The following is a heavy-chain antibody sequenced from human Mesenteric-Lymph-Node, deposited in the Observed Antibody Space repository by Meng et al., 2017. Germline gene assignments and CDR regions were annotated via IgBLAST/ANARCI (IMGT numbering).Heavy chain of an antibody. Sequence: QVHRKESGPGLVEPSQTLSLTCTVSGGSMSSGNYYWSWIRQPPGKGLEWIGYIHHSGSAYYNPSLKSRVSTSVDTSKNQFSLNLNSMTAADTAVYYCASFDHIPRRNYFDYWGQGTLVTVSS. CDR2: IHHSGSA. CDR3: ASFDHIPRRNYFDY. J-gene: IGHJ4*02. CDR1: GGSMSSGNYY. V-gene: IGHV4-30-4*01. D-gene: IGHD2-21*01.